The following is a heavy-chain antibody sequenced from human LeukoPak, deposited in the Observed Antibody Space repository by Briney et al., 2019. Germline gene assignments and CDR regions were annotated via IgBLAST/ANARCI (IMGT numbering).Heavy chain of an antibody. J-gene: IGHJ4*02. V-gene: IGHV4-59*08. CDR2: IYYSGST. CDR3: ARVYDSSGYRYYFDY. Sequence: SETLSLTCTVSGGSISSYYWSWIRQPPGKGLEWIGYIYYSGSTYYNPSLRSRVTISVDTSKNQFSLKLSSVTAADTAVYYCARVYDSSGYRYYFDYWGQGTLVTVSS. D-gene: IGHD3-22*01. CDR1: GGSISSYY.